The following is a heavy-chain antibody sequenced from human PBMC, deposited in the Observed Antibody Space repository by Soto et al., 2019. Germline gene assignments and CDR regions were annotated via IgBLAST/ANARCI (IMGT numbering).Heavy chain of an antibody. Sequence: GGSLRLSCAASGFTFSSYGMHWVRQAPGKGLEWVAVISYDGSNKYYADSVKGRFTISRDNSKNTLYLQMNSLRAEDTAVYYCAKGTRLGEPNFDYWGQGTLVTVSS. CDR2: ISYDGSNK. J-gene: IGHJ4*02. CDR3: AKGTRLGEPNFDY. D-gene: IGHD3-16*01. CDR1: GFTFSSYG. V-gene: IGHV3-30*18.